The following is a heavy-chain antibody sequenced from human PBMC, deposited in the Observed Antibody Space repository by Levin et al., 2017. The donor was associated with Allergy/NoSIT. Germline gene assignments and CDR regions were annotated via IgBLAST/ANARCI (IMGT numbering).Heavy chain of an antibody. Sequence: SCAASGFTFSNYGMHWARQAPGKGLEWVAVIWYDGSYKYYADSVRGRFTISRDNSKNTLYLQMNSLRAEDTAVYYCARTRGIGYCSGGSCYDAFDMWGQGTMVTVSS. V-gene: IGHV3-33*01. D-gene: IGHD2-15*01. CDR1: GFTFSNYG. J-gene: IGHJ3*02. CDR3: ARTRGIGYCSGGSCYDAFDM. CDR2: IWYDGSYK.